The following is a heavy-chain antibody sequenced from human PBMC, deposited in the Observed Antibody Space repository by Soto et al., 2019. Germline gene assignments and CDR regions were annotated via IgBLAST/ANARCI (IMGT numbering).Heavy chain of an antibody. D-gene: IGHD2-2*01. CDR3: ARGPSSLTRFDY. J-gene: IGHJ4*02. CDR1: GFTFSTNS. CDR2: ISFDGSNK. V-gene: IGHV3-30*03. Sequence: GGSLRLSCAAFGFTFSTNSMKWVRQAPGKGLEWVAVISFDGSNKYYADSVKGRFTISRDNSKNTLYLQMNSLRAEDTAVYFCARGPSSLTRFDYWGQGTLVTVSS.